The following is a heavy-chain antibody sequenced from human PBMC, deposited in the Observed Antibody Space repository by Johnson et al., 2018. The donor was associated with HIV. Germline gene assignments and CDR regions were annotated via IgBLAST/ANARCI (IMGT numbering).Heavy chain of an antibody. CDR2: ISWDGGST. CDR3: ARDDTWGDAFDI. V-gene: IGHV3-43*01. Sequence: QLVESGGVVVQPGGSLRLSCAASGFTFDDYTMHWVRQAPGKGLEWVSLISWDGGSTYYADSVKGRFTISRDNSKNSLYLQMNSLRTEDTALYYCARDDTWGDAFDIWGQGTMVTVSS. CDR1: GFTFDDYT. J-gene: IGHJ3*02. D-gene: IGHD1-26*01.